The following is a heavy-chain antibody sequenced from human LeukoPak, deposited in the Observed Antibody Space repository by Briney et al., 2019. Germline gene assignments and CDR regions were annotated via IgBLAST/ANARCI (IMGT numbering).Heavy chain of an antibody. CDR2: VHTSGNP. CDR3: ARDGGDLGPGTIRGARFYYYYMDV. V-gene: IGHV4-61*02. Sequence: SETLSLTCSVSGASISSGSDYWSWIRQPAGKALEWIGRVHTSGNPNYNPSLESRVSISIDRSKNQFSLELNSVTAADTAVYYCARDGGDLGPGTIRGARFYYYYMDVWGKGTTVIVSS. J-gene: IGHJ6*03. D-gene: IGHD3-16*01. CDR1: GASISSGSDY.